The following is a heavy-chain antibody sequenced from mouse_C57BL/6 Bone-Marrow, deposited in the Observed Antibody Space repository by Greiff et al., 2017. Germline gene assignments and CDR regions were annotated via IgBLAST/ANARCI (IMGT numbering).Heavy chain of an antibody. CDR2: IDPENGDT. Sequence: VQLQQSGAELVRPGASVKLSCTASGFNIKDDYMHWVKQRPEQGLEWIGWIDPENGDTEYASKFQGKATITADKSSNTAYLQLCSLTSEDTAVYYGTTLYCYGSSPAWFAYWGQGTLVTVSA. D-gene: IGHD1-1*01. J-gene: IGHJ3*01. V-gene: IGHV14-4*01. CDR1: GFNIKDDY. CDR3: TTLYCYGSSPAWFAY.